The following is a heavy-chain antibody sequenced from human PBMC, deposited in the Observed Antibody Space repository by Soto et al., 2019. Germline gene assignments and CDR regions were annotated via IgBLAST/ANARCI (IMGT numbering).Heavy chain of an antibody. Sequence: ASVKVFCKASGGTFSSYAISWVRQAPGQGLEWMGGIIPIFGTANYAQKFQGRVTITADKSTSTAYTELSSLRSEDTAVYYCAREIGGSYLYYYYYYGMDVWGQGTTVTVSS. CDR2: IIPIFGTA. CDR1: GGTFSSYA. V-gene: IGHV1-69*06. J-gene: IGHJ6*02. CDR3: AREIGGSYLYYYYYYGMDV. D-gene: IGHD1-26*01.